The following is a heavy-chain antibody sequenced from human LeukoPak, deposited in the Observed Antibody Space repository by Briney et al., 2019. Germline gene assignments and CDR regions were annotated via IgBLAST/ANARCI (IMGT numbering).Heavy chain of an antibody. J-gene: IGHJ4*02. CDR1: GYTFTSYG. Sequence: ASVKVSCKASGYTFTSYGISWVRQDPGQGLEWMGWISAYNGNTNYAQKLQGRVTMTTDTSTSTAYMELRSLRSDDTAVYYCARVGFYDYVWGSYRTVDYWGQGTLVTVSS. V-gene: IGHV1-18*04. CDR3: ARVGFYDYVWGSYRTVDY. D-gene: IGHD3-16*02. CDR2: ISAYNGNT.